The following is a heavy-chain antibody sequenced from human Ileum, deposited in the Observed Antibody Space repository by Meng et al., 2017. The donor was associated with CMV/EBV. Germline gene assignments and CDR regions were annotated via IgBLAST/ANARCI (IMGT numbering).Heavy chain of an antibody. D-gene: IGHD3-3*01. Sequence: ASVKVSCKASGYTFTSYYMHWVRQAPGQGLEWMGIINPSGGSTSYAQKFQGRVTMTRDTSTSTVYMELSSLRSEDTAVYYCARESGRSGFVEWLLSPPYYYYGMDVWGQGTTVTVSS. CDR1: GYTFTSYY. J-gene: IGHJ6*02. CDR3: ARESGRSGFVEWLLSPPYYYYGMDV. CDR2: INPSGGST. V-gene: IGHV1-46*01.